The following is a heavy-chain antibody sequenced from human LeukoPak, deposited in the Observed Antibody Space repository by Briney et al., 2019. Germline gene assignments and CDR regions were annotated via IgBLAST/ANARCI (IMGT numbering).Heavy chain of an antibody. CDR2: AFYSGDT. CDR3: GRLRGAMTTVTSDFDY. V-gene: IGHV4-39*01. Sequence: SETLSLTCTVSGGSIIGSSYYWGWIRQPPGKGLEWIGSAFYSGDTYYKSFLKSRVTISVDTSKNQFSLKLSSVTAADTAVYYCGRLRGAMTTVTSDFDYWGQGTLVTVSS. J-gene: IGHJ4*02. D-gene: IGHD4-17*01. CDR1: GGSIIGSSYY.